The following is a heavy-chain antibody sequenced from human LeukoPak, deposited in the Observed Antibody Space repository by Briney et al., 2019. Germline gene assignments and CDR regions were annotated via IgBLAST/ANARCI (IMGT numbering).Heavy chain of an antibody. Sequence: GGSLRLSCAASGFTFSSYGMHWVRQAPGKGLEWVAVISYDGSNKYYADSVKGRFTISRDNSKNTLYLQMNSLRAEDTAVYYCAKDRGNYDFWSGYLIDAFDIWGQGTMVTVSS. D-gene: IGHD3-3*01. V-gene: IGHV3-30*18. CDR3: AKDRGNYDFWSGYLIDAFDI. J-gene: IGHJ3*02. CDR1: GFTFSSYG. CDR2: ISYDGSNK.